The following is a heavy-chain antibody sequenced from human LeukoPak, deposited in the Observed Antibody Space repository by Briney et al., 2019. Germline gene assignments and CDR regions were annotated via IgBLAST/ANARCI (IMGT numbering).Heavy chain of an antibody. D-gene: IGHD3-22*01. V-gene: IGHV3-23*01. Sequence: PGGSLRLSCAASGFTFSSYAMSWVRQAPGKGLEWVSAISGSGGSTYYADSVKGPFTISRDNSKNTLYLQMNSLRAEDTAVYYCAKLKGYYYDSSGYSDYWGQGTLVTVSS. CDR3: AKLKGYYYDSSGYSDY. CDR2: ISGSGGST. CDR1: GFTFSSYA. J-gene: IGHJ4*02.